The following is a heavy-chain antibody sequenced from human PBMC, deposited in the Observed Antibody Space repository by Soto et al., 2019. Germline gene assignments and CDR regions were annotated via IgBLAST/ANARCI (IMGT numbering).Heavy chain of an antibody. CDR1: GYTFTSYA. J-gene: IGHJ4*02. D-gene: IGHD3-3*01. Sequence: ASVKVSCKASGYTFTSYAMHWVRQAPGQRLEWMGWINAGNGNTKYSQKFQGRVTITRDTSASTAYMELSSLRSEDTAVYYCARQLHYDFWSGALGYWGQGTLVTV. V-gene: IGHV1-3*01. CDR2: INAGNGNT. CDR3: ARQLHYDFWSGALGY.